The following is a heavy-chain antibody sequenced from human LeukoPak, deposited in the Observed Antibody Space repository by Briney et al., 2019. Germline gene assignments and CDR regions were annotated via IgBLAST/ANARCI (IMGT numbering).Heavy chain of an antibody. Sequence: GGSLRLSCTASGFTFSSYSMNWVRQAPGKGLEWVSYISSSSSTIYCADSVKGRFTISRDNAKNSLYLQMSSLRDEDTAVYYCARANGMDVWGQGTTVTVSS. V-gene: IGHV3-48*02. CDR1: GFTFSSYS. CDR2: ISSSSSTI. J-gene: IGHJ6*02. CDR3: ARANGMDV.